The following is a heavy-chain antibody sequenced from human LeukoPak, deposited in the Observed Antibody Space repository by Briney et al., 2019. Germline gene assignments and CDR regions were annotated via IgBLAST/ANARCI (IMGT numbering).Heavy chain of an antibody. V-gene: IGHV4-38-2*02. CDR1: GYSISNGYY. Sequence: SETLSLTCTVSGYSISNGYYWGWMRPPPGKGLEWIGSIYHSGRTHYNPSLKSRVIISVDTSKNYFSLKLSSVTAADTAMYYCARDETYSDVWSGSAGGGKGNYLDYWGQGILVTVSS. CDR2: IYHSGRT. D-gene: IGHD3-3*01. J-gene: IGHJ4*02. CDR3: ARDETYSDVWSGSAGGGKGNYLDY.